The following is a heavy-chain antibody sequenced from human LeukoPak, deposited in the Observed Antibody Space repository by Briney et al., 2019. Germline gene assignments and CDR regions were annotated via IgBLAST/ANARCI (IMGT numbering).Heavy chain of an antibody. CDR3: ARGGWVDY. V-gene: IGHV3-23*01. CDR1: GYTFSTYA. Sequence: GGSLRLSCAASGYTFSTYAMSWVRQAPGKGLEWLSAISGRDRSTYYADSVKGRFTISRDSAKNSLYLQMNSLRAEDTAMYYCARGGWVDYWGQGTLVTVSS. J-gene: IGHJ4*02. D-gene: IGHD6-19*01. CDR2: ISGRDRST.